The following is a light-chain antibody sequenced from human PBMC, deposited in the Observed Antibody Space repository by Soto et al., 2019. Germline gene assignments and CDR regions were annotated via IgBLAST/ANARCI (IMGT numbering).Light chain of an antibody. J-gene: IGKJ5*01. Sequence: DIQTTQSPSTLSASVGDSVTMTCRSSQSISRWLAWYQQKPGKAPKLLIYAASSLQSGVPSRFSGSGSGTDFTLTISSLQPEDFATYYCQQSYSTSPITFGQGTRLEIK. CDR1: QSISRW. CDR3: QQSYSTSPIT. V-gene: IGKV1-39*01. CDR2: AAS.